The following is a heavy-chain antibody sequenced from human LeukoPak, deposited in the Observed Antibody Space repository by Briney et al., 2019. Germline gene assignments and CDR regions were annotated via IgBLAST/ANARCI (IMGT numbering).Heavy chain of an antibody. J-gene: IGHJ5*02. CDR3: ACDQCMYH. D-gene: IGHD2-8*01. Sequence: GASVNVSCKASGYTFTNFGISCARQAPGQGLEWVGWISPHTYSTRYAARVQGRVTMTTDTSTSTVYMELRNLRPDDTAVYFCACDQCMYHWGQGTPVTVSS. CDR2: ISPHTYST. CDR1: GYTFTNFG. V-gene: IGHV1-18*01.